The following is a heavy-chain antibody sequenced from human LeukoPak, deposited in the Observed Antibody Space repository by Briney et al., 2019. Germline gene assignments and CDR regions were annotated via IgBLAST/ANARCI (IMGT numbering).Heavy chain of an antibody. Sequence: PGGSLRLSCAASGFTFSSYAMSWVRQAPGKGLEWVSAISGSGGSTYYADSVKGRFTISRDNSKNTLYLQMNSLRAEDTAVYYCAKVTFPYYYDSSGYSCYFDYWGQGTLVTVSS. J-gene: IGHJ4*02. D-gene: IGHD3-22*01. V-gene: IGHV3-23*01. CDR1: GFTFSSYA. CDR3: AKVTFPYYYDSSGYSCYFDY. CDR2: ISGSGGST.